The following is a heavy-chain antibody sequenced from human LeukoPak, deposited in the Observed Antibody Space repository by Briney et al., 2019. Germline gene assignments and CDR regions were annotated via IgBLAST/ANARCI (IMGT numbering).Heavy chain of an antibody. CDR1: GFTFSSYA. J-gene: IGHJ4*02. V-gene: IGHV3-30-3*01. Sequence: PGGSLRLSCAASGFTFSSYAMHWVRQAPGKGLEWVAVISYDRSNKYYADSVKGRFTISRDNSKNTLYLQMNSLRAEDTAVYYCARDPRAYGEGLFDYWGQGTLVTVSS. D-gene: IGHD4-17*01. CDR2: ISYDRSNK. CDR3: ARDPRAYGEGLFDY.